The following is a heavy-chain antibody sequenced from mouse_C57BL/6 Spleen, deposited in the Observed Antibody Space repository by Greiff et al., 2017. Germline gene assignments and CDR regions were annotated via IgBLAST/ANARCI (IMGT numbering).Heavy chain of an antibody. CDR2: INPNNGGT. CDR1: GYTFTDYY. V-gene: IGHV1-26*01. J-gene: IGHJ4*01. Sequence: VQLQQSGPELVKPGASVKISCKASGYTFTDYYMNWVKQSHGKSLEWIGDINPNNGGTSYNQKFKGKATLTVDKSSSTAYMELRSLTSEDSAVXYCAKAYYAMDYWGQGTSVTVSS. CDR3: AKAYYAMDY.